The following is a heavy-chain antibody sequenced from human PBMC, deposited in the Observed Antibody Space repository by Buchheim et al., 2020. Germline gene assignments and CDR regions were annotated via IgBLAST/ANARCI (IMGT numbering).Heavy chain of an antibody. CDR2: IYYSGST. D-gene: IGHD3-3*01. J-gene: IGHJ5*02. CDR1: GGSISSYY. CDR3: ARDLKSYDFWSGYLEYNWFDP. V-gene: IGHV4-59*01. Sequence: QVQLQESGPGLVKPSETLSLTCTVSGGSISSYYWSWIRQPPGKGLEWIGYIYYSGSTNYNPSLKSRVTISVDTPKNQFSLKLSSVAAADTAVYYCARDLKSYDFWSGYLEYNWFDPWGQGTL.